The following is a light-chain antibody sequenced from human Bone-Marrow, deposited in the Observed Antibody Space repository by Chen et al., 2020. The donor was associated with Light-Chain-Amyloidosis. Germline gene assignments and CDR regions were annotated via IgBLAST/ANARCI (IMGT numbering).Light chain of an antibody. J-gene: IGLJ3*02. CDR1: NIGSTS. CDR2: DDS. V-gene: IGLV3-21*02. CDR3: QVWDRSSDRPV. Sequence: SYVLTQPSSVSVAPGQTATIACGGNNIGSTSVHWYQQTPGQAPLLVVYDDSARPSGIPERVYGSNCGNTAPLSISRVEGGDEADYYCQVWDRSSDRPVFGGGTKLTVL.